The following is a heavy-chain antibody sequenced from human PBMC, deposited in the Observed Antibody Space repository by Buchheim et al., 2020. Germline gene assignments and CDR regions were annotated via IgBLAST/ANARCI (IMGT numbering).Heavy chain of an antibody. J-gene: IGHJ6*02. Sequence: QVQLVESGGGVVQPGRSLRLSCAASGFTFSSYGMHWVRQAPGKGLEWVAVIWYDGSNKYYADSVKGRFTISRDNSKNTRYLQMNSLRAEDTAVYYCARDMYYDFWSGYYKGYYYYYGMDVWGQGTT. CDR2: IWYDGSNK. V-gene: IGHV3-33*01. CDR3: ARDMYYDFWSGYYKGYYYYYGMDV. D-gene: IGHD3-3*01. CDR1: GFTFSSYG.